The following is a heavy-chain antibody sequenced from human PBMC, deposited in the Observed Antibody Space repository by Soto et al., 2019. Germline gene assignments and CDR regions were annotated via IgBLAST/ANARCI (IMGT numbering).Heavy chain of an antibody. V-gene: IGHV4-31*03. Sequence: QVQLQESGPGLVKPSQTLSLTCTVSGGSISSGAYYWSWIRQHPGRGLEWIGYIYYSGSTYYNPSLKSRVTISVDTSKRQCSLKLSSVTAADTAVYYCARVRSGVGYNWFDPWGQGTLVTVSS. D-gene: IGHD3-16*01. J-gene: IGHJ5*02. CDR1: GGSISSGAYY. CDR3: ARVRSGVGYNWFDP. CDR2: IYYSGST.